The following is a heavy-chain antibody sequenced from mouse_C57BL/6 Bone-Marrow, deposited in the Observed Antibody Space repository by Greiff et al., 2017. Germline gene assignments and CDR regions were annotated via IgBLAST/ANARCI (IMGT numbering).Heavy chain of an antibody. Sequence: QVQLQQSGAELMKPGASVKLSCKATGYTFTGYWIEWVKQRPGHGLEWIGEILPGSGSTNYNEKFKGKATFTADTSSNTSYMQLSSLTTEDSAIYYCAVRDDYVYYGNYFDYWGQGTTLTVSS. D-gene: IGHD2-1*01. CDR2: ILPGSGST. CDR1: GYTFTGYW. V-gene: IGHV1-9*01. J-gene: IGHJ2*01. CDR3: AVRDDYVYYGNYFDY.